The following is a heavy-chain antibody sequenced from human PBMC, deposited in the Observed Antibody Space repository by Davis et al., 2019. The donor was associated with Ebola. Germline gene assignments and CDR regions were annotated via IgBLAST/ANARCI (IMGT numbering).Heavy chain of an antibody. Sequence: ASVKVSCKASGYTFTSYGISWVRQAPGQGLEWMGWISAYNGNTNYAQKLQGRVTMTTDTSTSTAYMELRGLRSDDTAVYYCERDRWCTNGVCYPYYYYYGMDVWGKGTTVTVSS. J-gene: IGHJ6*04. CDR2: ISAYNGNT. CDR1: GYTFTSYG. V-gene: IGHV1-18*01. D-gene: IGHD2-8*01. CDR3: ERDRWCTNGVCYPYYYYYGMDV.